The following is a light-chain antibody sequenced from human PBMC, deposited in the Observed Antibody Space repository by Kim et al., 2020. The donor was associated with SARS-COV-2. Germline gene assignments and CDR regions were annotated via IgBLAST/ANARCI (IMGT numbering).Light chain of an antibody. CDR1: TLPEKQ. J-gene: IGLJ1*01. CDR2: KDN. V-gene: IGLV3-25*03. CDR3: QSADGSGTYV. Sequence: VSPRQTARVPCPEDTLPEKQTYWYQKKSGPAPLLVIYKDNGRPSGIPGRFSGSSSGTTVTLTISGVQAEDDADYYCQSADGSGTYVFGTGTKVTVL.